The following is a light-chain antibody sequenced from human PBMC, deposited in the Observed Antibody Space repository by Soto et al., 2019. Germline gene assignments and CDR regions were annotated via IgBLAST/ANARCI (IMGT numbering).Light chain of an antibody. CDR2: DVT. CDR1: SSDVGDNNY. Sequence: QSVLTQPASVSGSPGQSITISCTGTSSDVGDNNYVSWYQQHPGKAPKLMIYDVTDRPSGVSNRFSGSKSGNTASLTISGLQAEDEADYYCSSYTSSSTLYVFGTGTKVTVL. J-gene: IGLJ1*01. V-gene: IGLV2-14*01. CDR3: SSYTSSSTLYV.